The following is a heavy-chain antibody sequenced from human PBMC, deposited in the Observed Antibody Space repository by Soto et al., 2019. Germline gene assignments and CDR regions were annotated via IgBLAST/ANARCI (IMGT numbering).Heavy chain of an antibody. CDR1: GFTFSSYG. D-gene: IGHD3-22*01. V-gene: IGHV3-30*18. CDR2: ISYDGSNK. Sequence: LRLSCAASGFTFSSYGMHWVRQAPGKGLEWVAVISYDGSNKYYADYVKGRFTISRDNSKNTLYLQMNSLRAEDTAVYYCAKDLGYDSSGYYSAFDYWGQGTLVTVSS. CDR3: AKDLGYDSSGYYSAFDY. J-gene: IGHJ4*02.